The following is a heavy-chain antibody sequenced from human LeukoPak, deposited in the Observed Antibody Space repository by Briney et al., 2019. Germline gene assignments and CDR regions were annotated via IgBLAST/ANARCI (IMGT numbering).Heavy chain of an antibody. CDR1: GGSISRSSYY. V-gene: IGHV4-39*01. Sequence: SETLSLTCTVSGGSISRSSYYWGWIPQPPGKGLEWIESTYYGGSTYYSPSLKSRVTISVDTSKTHFSLRLSSVTAADTAMYYCARHQWLESNWFDPWGQGTLVTVSS. J-gene: IGHJ5*02. CDR3: ARHQWLESNWFDP. CDR2: TYYGGST. D-gene: IGHD6-19*01.